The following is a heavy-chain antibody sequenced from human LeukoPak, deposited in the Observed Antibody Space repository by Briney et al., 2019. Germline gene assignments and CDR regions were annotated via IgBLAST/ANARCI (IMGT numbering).Heavy chain of an antibody. J-gene: IGHJ3*02. Sequence: PSQTLSLTCTVSGGSISSGDYYWSWIRQPPGKGLEWIGYIYYSGSTYYNPSLKSRVTISVDTSKNQFSLKLSSVTAADTAVYHCAREENIYCGGDCSQSFDAFDIWGQGTMVTVSS. D-gene: IGHD2-21*02. CDR2: IYYSGST. CDR1: GGSISSGDYY. V-gene: IGHV4-30-4*01. CDR3: AREENIYCGGDCSQSFDAFDI.